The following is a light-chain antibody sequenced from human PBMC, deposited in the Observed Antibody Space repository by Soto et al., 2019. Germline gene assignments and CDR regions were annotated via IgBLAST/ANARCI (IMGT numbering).Light chain of an antibody. V-gene: IGKV1-39*01. Sequence: DIQMTQSPSSLSSSVEDRVIITCRTSQSISNHLNWYQQKPGKAPKLLIFDASSLESGVPSRFSGSGSGTDFTLTISSLQPEDFATYYCQQSYSTPSITFGQGTRLEI. CDR3: QQSYSTPSIT. CDR2: DAS. CDR1: QSISNH. J-gene: IGKJ5*01.